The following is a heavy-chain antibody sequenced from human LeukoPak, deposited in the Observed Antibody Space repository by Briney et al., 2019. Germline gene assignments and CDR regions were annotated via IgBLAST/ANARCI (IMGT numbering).Heavy chain of an antibody. CDR1: VYTSTSYA. Sequence: ASVKVSCKPSVYTSTSYAMHWVRQAPGQRIEWMGWINAGIGTANYAQKLQGRVTITADEYTSTAYMELSSLRSEDTAVYYCARDRYAYCGSDCYGRDASDIWGQGTMVTVSA. J-gene: IGHJ3*02. D-gene: IGHD2-21*02. CDR2: INAGIGTA. CDR3: ARDRYAYCGSDCYGRDASDI. V-gene: IGHV1-3*01.